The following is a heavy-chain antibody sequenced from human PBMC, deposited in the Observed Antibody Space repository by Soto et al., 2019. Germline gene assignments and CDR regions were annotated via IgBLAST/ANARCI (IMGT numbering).Heavy chain of an antibody. Sequence: SETLSLTCAVYGGSVNGYCWNWIRQPPGKGLEWIGEINHTGGTHYNPSLKSRVTMSVDTSKNQFSLRLSSVTAADTAIYYCATRITVFGLLIPPFDPWGQGTQVTVSS. D-gene: IGHD3-3*01. V-gene: IGHV4-34*01. J-gene: IGHJ5*02. CDR1: GGSVNGYC. CDR3: ATRITVFGLLIPPFDP. CDR2: INHTGGT.